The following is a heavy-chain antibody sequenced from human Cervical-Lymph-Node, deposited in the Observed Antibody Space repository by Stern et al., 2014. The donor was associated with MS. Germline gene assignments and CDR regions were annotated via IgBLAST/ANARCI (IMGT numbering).Heavy chain of an antibody. CDR1: GFTFSSYA. J-gene: IGHJ2*01. V-gene: IGHV3-64*01. CDR3: ARGVTYCGGDCYGWYFDL. D-gene: IGHD2-21*02. CDR2: ISSNGGST. Sequence: EVQLVESGGGLVQPGGSLRLSCAASGFTFSSYAMHWVRQAPEKGLEYVSVISSNGGSTYYANSVKGRFTISRDNSKNTLYLHMGSLRVEDMAVYYCARGVTYCGGDCYGWYFDLWGRGTLVTVSS.